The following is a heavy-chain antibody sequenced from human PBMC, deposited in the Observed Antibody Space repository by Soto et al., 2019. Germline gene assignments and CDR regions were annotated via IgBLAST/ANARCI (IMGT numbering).Heavy chain of an antibody. V-gene: IGHV5-10-1*01. CDR2: IDPSDSFT. CDR3: AKGSIESSSDLRYYYGMDV. D-gene: IGHD6-6*01. Sequence: GESLKISCKGSGYSFTSYWISWVRQMPGKGLEWMGRIDPSDSFTNYSPSFQGHVTISADKSISTAYLQWSSLKASDTAMYYCAKGSIESSSDLRYYYGMDVWGQGTTVTVSS. CDR1: GYSFTSYW. J-gene: IGHJ6*02.